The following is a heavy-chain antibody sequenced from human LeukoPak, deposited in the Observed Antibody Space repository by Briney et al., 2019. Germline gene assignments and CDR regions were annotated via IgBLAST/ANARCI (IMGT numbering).Heavy chain of an antibody. CDR3: ARDRRSDYYGSGRGI. CDR2: ISYDGSNK. J-gene: IGHJ3*02. D-gene: IGHD3-10*01. Sequence: GGSLRLSCAASGFTFSSYAMHWVRQAPGKGLEWVAVISYDGSNKYYADSVKGRFTISRDNSKNTLYLQMNSLRAEDTAVYYCARDRRSDYYGSGRGIWGQGTMVTVSS. V-gene: IGHV3-30-3*01. CDR1: GFTFSSYA.